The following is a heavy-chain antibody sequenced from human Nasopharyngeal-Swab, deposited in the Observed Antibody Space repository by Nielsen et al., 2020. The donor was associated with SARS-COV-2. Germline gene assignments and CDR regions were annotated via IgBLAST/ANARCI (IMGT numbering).Heavy chain of an antibody. Sequence: GGSLRLSCAASGFIFSSYAINWVRQAPGKGLEWVSHISVSGADIHYGDSVKGRFTISRDNAKNSLYLQMNSLTAEDTAVYYCARERGGGYGDYWGQGTLVTVPS. CDR3: ARERGGGYGDY. D-gene: IGHD5-12*01. V-gene: IGHV3-21*05. CDR1: GFIFSSYA. J-gene: IGHJ4*02. CDR2: ISVSGADI.